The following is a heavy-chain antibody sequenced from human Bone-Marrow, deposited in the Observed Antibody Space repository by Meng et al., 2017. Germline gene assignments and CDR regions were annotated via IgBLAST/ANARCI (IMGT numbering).Heavy chain of an antibody. CDR3: ARVANSNAEPTYDY. D-gene: IGHD6-13*01. CDR1: GFTVSSNY. CDR2: IYSGGST. Sequence: GGSLRLSCAASGFTVSSNYMSWVRQAPGKGLEWVSVIYSGGSTYYADSVKGRFTISRDNAKNSLYLQMNSLRAENTALYYCARVANSNAEPTYDYWGQGTLVTVSS. J-gene: IGHJ4*02. V-gene: IGHV3-53*01.